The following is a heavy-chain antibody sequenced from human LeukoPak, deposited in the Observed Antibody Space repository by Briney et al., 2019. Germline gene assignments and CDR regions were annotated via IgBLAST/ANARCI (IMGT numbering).Heavy chain of an antibody. CDR1: GGSISSYY. D-gene: IGHD6-13*01. J-gene: IGHJ4*02. CDR2: IYYSGST. V-gene: IGHV4-59*01. CDR3: ARDRPIAAAGLGY. Sequence: SETLSLTCTVSGGSISSYYWSWIRQPPGKGLEWIGYIYYSGSTNYNPSLKSRVTISVDTSKNQSSLKLSSVTAADTAVYYCARDRPIAAAGLGYWGQGTLVTVSS.